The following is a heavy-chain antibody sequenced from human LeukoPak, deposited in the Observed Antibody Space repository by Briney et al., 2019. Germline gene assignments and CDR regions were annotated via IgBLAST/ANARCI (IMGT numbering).Heavy chain of an antibody. Sequence: SETLSLTCAVYGGSFSGYYWSWIRQPPGKGLEWIGEINHSGSTNYNPSLKSRVTISVDTSKNQFSLKLSSVTAADTAVYYCARAHYYDSSGTDYWGQGALVTVSS. CDR2: INHSGST. CDR3: ARAHYYDSSGTDY. J-gene: IGHJ4*02. V-gene: IGHV4-34*01. D-gene: IGHD3-22*01. CDR1: GGSFSGYY.